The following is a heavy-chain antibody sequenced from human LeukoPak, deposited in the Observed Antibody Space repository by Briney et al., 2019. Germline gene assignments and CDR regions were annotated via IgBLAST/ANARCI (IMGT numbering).Heavy chain of an antibody. CDR1: GHSVSCNSAA. V-gene: IGHV6-1*01. CDR2: TYYRSKWYN. CDR3: ARETSHFDY. Sequence: SPTLSLTYVISGHSVSCNSAALNWSTQSPSRGRIRLGRTYYRSKWYNDYAVSVKSRITINPDTSKNQFFLQLNSVTPEDTAVYYCARETSHFDYWGQGTLVTVSS. J-gene: IGHJ4*02.